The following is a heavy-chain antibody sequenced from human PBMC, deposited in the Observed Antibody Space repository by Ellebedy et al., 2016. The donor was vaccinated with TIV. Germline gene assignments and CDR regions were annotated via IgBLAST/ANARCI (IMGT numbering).Heavy chain of an antibody. CDR1: GFTFSSYG. CDR3: ARWYGSGTYYLDP. J-gene: IGHJ5*01. Sequence: PGGSLRLSCAASGFTFSSYGMHRVRQAPGKGLEWVAAIRNDGNNAYYADSVKGRFTISKENSKTTLYLQMNSLRAEDTALYYCARWYGSGTYYLDPWGQGTLVTVSS. D-gene: IGHD3-10*01. CDR2: IRNDGNNA. V-gene: IGHV3-33*01.